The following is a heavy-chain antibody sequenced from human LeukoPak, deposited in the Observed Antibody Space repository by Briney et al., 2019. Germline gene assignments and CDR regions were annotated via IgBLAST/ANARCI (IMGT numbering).Heavy chain of an antibody. Sequence: LRLSCAVSGFTFSSYWMSWVRQAPGKGLEWIGSIYYSGSTYYNPSLKSRVTISVDTSKNQFSLKLSSVTAADTAVYYCARDKSAGIAAAAGGFDYWGQGTLVTVSS. V-gene: IGHV4-39*07. D-gene: IGHD6-13*01. CDR3: ARDKSAGIAAAAGGFDY. CDR2: IYYSGST. J-gene: IGHJ4*02. CDR1: GFTFSSYW.